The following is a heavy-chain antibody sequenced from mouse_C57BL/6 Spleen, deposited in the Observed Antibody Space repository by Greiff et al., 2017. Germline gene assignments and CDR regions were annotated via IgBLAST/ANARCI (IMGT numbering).Heavy chain of an antibody. CDR1: GFTFSSYG. D-gene: IGHD1-1*01. CDR2: ISSGGSYT. Sequence: EVQVVESGGDLVKPGGSLKLSCAASGFTFSSYGMSWVRQTPDKRLEWVATISSGGSYTYYPDSVKGRFTISRDNAKNTLYLQMSSLKSEDTAMYYCARQEITTVIFDDWGQGTTLTVSS. V-gene: IGHV5-6*01. J-gene: IGHJ2*01. CDR3: ARQEITTVIFDD.